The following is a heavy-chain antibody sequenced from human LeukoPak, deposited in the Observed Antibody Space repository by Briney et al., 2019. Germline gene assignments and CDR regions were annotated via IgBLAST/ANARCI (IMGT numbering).Heavy chain of an antibody. D-gene: IGHD3-10*01. J-gene: IGHJ5*02. CDR1: GGTFSSYA. CDR2: IIPIFGTA. V-gene: IGHV1-69*13. Sequence: GASVKVSCKASGGTFSSYAISWVRQAPGQGLEWMGGIIPIFGTANYAQKFQGRVTITADESTSTAYMELSSLRSEDTAVYYCARSITMVRGVIITFSWFDPWGQGTLVTVSS. CDR3: ARSITMVRGVIITFSWFDP.